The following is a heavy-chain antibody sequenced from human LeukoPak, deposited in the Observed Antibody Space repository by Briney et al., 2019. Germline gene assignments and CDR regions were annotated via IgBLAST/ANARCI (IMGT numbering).Heavy chain of an antibody. V-gene: IGHV3-23*01. Sequence: PGGSLRLSCADSGFSFSSYAMTWVRQAPGKGLEWVSSISGSGGGSYYADSVKGRFTISRDNSKNTLYLQMDTLRAEDTAVYFCAKHGQVAAYTGLDYWAKGPLVTVSS. CDR2: ISGSGGGS. CDR3: AKHGQVAAYTGLDY. CDR1: GFSFSSYA. J-gene: IGHJ4*02. D-gene: IGHD3-16*01.